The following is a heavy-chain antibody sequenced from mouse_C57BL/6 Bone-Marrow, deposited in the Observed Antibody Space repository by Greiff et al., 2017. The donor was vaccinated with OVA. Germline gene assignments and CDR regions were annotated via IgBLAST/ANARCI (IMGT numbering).Heavy chain of an antibody. CDR1: GFTFSSYG. D-gene: IGHD4-1*01. Sequence: VKLVESGGDLVKPGGSLKLSCAASGFTFSSYGMSWVRQTPDKRLEWVATISSCGSYTYYPDSVKGRFTISRDNAKNTLYLQMSSRKSEDTAMYYCAITGSSMDYWGQGTSVTVSS. CDR3: AITGSSMDY. J-gene: IGHJ4*01. V-gene: IGHV5-6*02. CDR2: ISSCGSYT.